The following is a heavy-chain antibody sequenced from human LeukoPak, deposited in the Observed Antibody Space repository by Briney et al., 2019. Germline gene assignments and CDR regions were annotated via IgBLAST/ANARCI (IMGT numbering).Heavy chain of an antibody. CDR2: IYPGDSDT. V-gene: IGHV5-51*01. Sequence: GESLKISCKGSGYSFTSYWIGWVRQVPGKGLEWMGIIYPGDSDTRYSPSFQGQVTISADKSISTAYLQWSSLKASDTAMYYCARHPYCGGDCYSYYYYMDVWGKGTTVTVSS. CDR3: ARHPYCGGDCYSYYYYMDV. D-gene: IGHD2-21*02. CDR1: GYSFTSYW. J-gene: IGHJ6*03.